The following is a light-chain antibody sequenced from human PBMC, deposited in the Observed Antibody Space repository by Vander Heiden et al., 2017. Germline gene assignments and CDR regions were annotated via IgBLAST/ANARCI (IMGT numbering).Light chain of an antibody. V-gene: IGKV1-39*01. J-gene: IGKJ1*01. CDR3: QQSDSTPWT. CDR1: QSISSY. CDR2: AAS. Sequence: IQMTQSPSSLSASVGDRVTITCRASQSISSYLNWYQQKPGKAPKLLIYAASSLQSGVPSRISGSGSGTDFTLTISRLQPEDFATYYCQQSDSTPWTFGQGTKVXIK.